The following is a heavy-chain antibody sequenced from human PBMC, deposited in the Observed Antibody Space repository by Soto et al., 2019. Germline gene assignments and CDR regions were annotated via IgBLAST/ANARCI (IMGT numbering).Heavy chain of an antibody. Sequence: QLQLQESGSGLVKPSQTLSLTCAVSGGSISSGGYSWSWIRQPPGKGLEWIGYIYHSGSTYYNPTLKSRVTIAVDGSKNPFSLKLSSVTAADTAVYYCARDKGINWYFDLWGRGTLVTVSS. V-gene: IGHV4-30-2*01. CDR1: GGSISSGGYS. CDR3: ARDKGINWYFDL. CDR2: IYHSGST. J-gene: IGHJ2*01.